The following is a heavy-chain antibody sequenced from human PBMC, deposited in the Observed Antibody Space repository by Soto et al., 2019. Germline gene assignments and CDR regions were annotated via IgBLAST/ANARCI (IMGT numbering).Heavy chain of an antibody. CDR3: VRRAQYFDGTGFHAFDI. J-gene: IGHJ3*02. Sequence: GGSLRLSCAASGFTFSSAVSWVRQAPGKGLEWVSAISSGGDNTHYADSVKGRFTITRDNSKNMLYLEMNSLTVEDTAVYYCVRRAQYFDGTGFHAFDIWGQGTRVTVSS. D-gene: IGHD3-22*01. CDR2: ISSGGDNT. V-gene: IGHV3-23*01. CDR1: GFTFSSA.